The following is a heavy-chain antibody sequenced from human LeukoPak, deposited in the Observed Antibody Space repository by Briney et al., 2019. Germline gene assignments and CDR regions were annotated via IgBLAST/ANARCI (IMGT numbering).Heavy chain of an antibody. D-gene: IGHD6-13*01. V-gene: IGHV4-39*07. CDR3: AREIAAAPNWFDP. J-gene: IGHJ5*02. Sequence: SETLSLTCTVSGGSISSTDYYWAWIRHPPGEGLEWIGSIDDSGSAFYNPSLKSRVTISVDKSKNQFSLKLSSVTAADTAVYYCAREIAAAPNWFDPWGQGTLVTVSS. CDR1: GGSISSTDYY. CDR2: IDDSGSA.